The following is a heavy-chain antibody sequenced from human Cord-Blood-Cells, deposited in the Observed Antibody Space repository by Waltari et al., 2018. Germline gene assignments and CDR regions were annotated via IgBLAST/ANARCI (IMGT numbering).Heavy chain of an antibody. Sequence: QLQLQESGPGLVKPSETLSLTCTVSGGSISSRSYYWGWIRQPPGTGLEWIGSIYYSGSTYYNPSLKSRVTISVDTSKNQFSLKLSSVTAADTAVYYCARGTIISYYYYDSSGSSFDYWGQGTLVTVSS. CDR2: IYYSGST. J-gene: IGHJ4*02. D-gene: IGHD3-22*01. CDR1: GGSISSRSYY. CDR3: ARGTIISYYYYDSSGSSFDY. V-gene: IGHV4-39*01.